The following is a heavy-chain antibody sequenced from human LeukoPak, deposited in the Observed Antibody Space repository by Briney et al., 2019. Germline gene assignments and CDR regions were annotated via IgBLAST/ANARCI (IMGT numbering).Heavy chain of an antibody. CDR2: ISYDGSNK. Sequence: GRSLRLSCAASGFTFSSYAMHWVRQAPGRGLEWVAVISYDGSNKYYADSVKGRFTISRDNSKNTLYLQMNSLRAEDTAVYYYAGNQGVIIFRFDYWGQGTLVTVSS. CDR3: AGNQGVIIFRFDY. CDR1: GFTFSSYA. V-gene: IGHV3-30*04. J-gene: IGHJ4*02. D-gene: IGHD3-10*01.